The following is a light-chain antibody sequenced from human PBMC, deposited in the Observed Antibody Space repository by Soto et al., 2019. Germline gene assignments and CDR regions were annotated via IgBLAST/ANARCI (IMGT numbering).Light chain of an antibody. J-gene: IGKJ1*01. CDR2: GAS. Sequence: EIVLTQSPATMSLSPGERDTHSCSARQSVSNNYLAWYQQTPGQAPRLLIYGASNRATGIPDRFSGSGSGTDFTLTISRLEPEDFAVYYCQQYGSSGTFGQGTKVDI. V-gene: IGKV3-20*01. CDR3: QQYGSSGT. CDR1: QSVSNNY.